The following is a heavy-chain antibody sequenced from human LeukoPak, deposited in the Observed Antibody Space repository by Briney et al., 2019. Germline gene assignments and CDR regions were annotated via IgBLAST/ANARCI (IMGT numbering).Heavy chain of an antibody. CDR2: IYPGDSDA. Sequence: GGSLKISCKGSGYSFTTYLIAWVRQMPGKGLEWMGIIYPGDSDAAYSPSFQGQVAISADKSISTAYLQWSSLKASDTAMYYCARLAETTMSPFDYWGQGTLVTVSS. CDR3: ARLAETTMSPFDY. J-gene: IGHJ4*02. V-gene: IGHV5-51*01. CDR1: GYSFTTYL. D-gene: IGHD4-11*01.